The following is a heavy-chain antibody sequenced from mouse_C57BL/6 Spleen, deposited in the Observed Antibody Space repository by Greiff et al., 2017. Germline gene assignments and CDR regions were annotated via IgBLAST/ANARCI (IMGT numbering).Heavy chain of an antibody. V-gene: IGHV1-69*01. CDR2: IDPSDSYT. D-gene: IGHD1-1*01. CDR3: ARTRDYYGSKGYFYV. Sequence: QVQLQQPGAELVMPGASVKLSCKASGYTFTSYWMHWVKQRPGQGLEWIGEIDPSDSYTNYNQKFKGKSTLTVDKSSSTAYMQLSSLTSEDSAVYYCARTRDYYGSKGYFYVWGTGTTVTVSS. J-gene: IGHJ1*03. CDR1: GYTFTSYW.